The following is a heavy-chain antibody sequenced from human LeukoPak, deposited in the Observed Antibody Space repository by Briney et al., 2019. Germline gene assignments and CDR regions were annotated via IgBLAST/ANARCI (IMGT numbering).Heavy chain of an antibody. V-gene: IGHV3-33*06. J-gene: IGHJ4*02. CDR1: GFTFSSYG. D-gene: IGHD3-3*01. CDR2: IWYDGSNK. Sequence: GGSLRLSCAASGFTFSSYGMHWVRQAPGKGLEWVAVIWYDGSNKYHADSVKGRFTISRDNSKNTLYLQMNSLRAEDTAVYYCAKTYYDFWSGLKFDYWGQGTLVTVSS. CDR3: AKTYYDFWSGLKFDY.